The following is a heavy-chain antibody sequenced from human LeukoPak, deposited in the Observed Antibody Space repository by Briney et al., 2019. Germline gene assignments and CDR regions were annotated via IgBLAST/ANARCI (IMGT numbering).Heavy chain of an antibody. CDR2: ISGSVGST. CDR1: GITLSNYG. CDR3: AKRGVVIRVILVGFHKEAYYFDS. J-gene: IGHJ4*02. Sequence: PGGSLRLSCAVPGITLSNYGMSWVRQAPGKGLEWVAGISGSVGSTNYADSVKGRFTISRDNPKNPLYLQMNSLTVEDTAVYFCAKRGVVIRVILVGFHKEAYYFDSWGQGALVTVSS. V-gene: IGHV3-23*01. D-gene: IGHD3-22*01.